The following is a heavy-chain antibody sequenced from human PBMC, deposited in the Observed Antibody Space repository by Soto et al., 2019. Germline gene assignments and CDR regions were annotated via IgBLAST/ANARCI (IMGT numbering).Heavy chain of an antibody. CDR3: ARGQGLQLWFSVPFDP. Sequence: ASVKVSCKASGYTFTGYYMHWVRQAPGQGLEWMGWINPNSGGTNYAQKFQGRVTMTRDTSISTAYTELSRLRSDDTAVYYCARGQGLQLWFSVPFDPWGQGTLVTVSS. D-gene: IGHD5-18*01. J-gene: IGHJ5*02. CDR2: INPNSGGT. CDR1: GYTFTGYY. V-gene: IGHV1-2*02.